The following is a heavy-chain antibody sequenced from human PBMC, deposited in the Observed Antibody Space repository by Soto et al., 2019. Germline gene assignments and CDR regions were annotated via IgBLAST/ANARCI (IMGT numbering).Heavy chain of an antibody. Sequence: EVQLVESGGGLVQPGGSLRLSCAGSEFTFSSHSMNWVRQAPGRGLEWVSYISTSSSNIVYADSVKGRFTVSRDNAKNSLYLQMDSLRDEDTAVYYCARDQIRAGIMGCWGQGTLVTVSS. CDR1: EFTFSSHS. D-gene: IGHD3-16*01. CDR3: ARDQIRAGIMGC. CDR2: ISTSSSNI. V-gene: IGHV3-48*02. J-gene: IGHJ4*02.